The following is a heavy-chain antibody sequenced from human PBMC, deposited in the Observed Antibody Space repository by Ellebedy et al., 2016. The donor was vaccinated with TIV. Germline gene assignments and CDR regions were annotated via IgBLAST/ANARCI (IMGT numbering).Heavy chain of an antibody. CDR1: GFTFSTYS. J-gene: IGHJ3*02. CDR3: ARGGGRVLLYSFDM. V-gene: IGHV3-21*01. CDR2: ISTIT. D-gene: IGHD1-26*01. Sequence: PGGSLRLSCAASGFTFSTYSLNWVRQAPGKGLEWVSSISTITNYADSVRGRFTISRDNAKNSLYLQMNSLRAEDTAVYYCARGGGRVLLYSFDMWGQGTMVTVSS.